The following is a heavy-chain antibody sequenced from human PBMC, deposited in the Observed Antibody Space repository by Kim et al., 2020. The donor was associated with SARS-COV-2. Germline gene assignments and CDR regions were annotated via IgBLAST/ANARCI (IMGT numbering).Heavy chain of an antibody. CDR1: GGSISSYY. CDR3: AREFGYSYGPAGYGMDV. Sequence: SETLSLTCTVSGGSISSYYWSWIRQPPGKGLEWIGYIYYSGSTNYNPSLKSRVTISVDTSKNQFSLKLSSVTAADTAVYYCAREFGYSYGPAGYGMDVWGQGTTVTVSS. V-gene: IGHV4-59*13. J-gene: IGHJ6*02. CDR2: IYYSGST. D-gene: IGHD5-18*01.